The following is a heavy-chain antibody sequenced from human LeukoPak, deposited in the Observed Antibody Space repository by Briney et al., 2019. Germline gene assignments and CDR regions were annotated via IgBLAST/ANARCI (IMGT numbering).Heavy chain of an antibody. CDR2: ISGSSRHK. CDR3: ARTANFAAGYYIDS. CDR1: GFTFSSYT. Sequence: GGSLRLSCAASGFTFSSYTMNWVRQAPGKGLEWGSSISGSSRHKYYADSVKGRFTISRDNAKNSLYLQMNSLRAEDTAVYYCARTANFAAGYYIDSWGQGTLVTVSS. J-gene: IGHJ4*02. V-gene: IGHV3-21*01. D-gene: IGHD6-13*01.